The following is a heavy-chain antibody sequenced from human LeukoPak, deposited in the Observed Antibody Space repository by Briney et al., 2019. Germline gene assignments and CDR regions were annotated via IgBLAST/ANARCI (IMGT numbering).Heavy chain of an antibody. D-gene: IGHD5-18*01. Sequence: GASVKVSCKASGYTFTNYGLSWVRQTPGQGLEWMVWISGFNGDTNYAQNFQGRVTMTTDTSTNTAYMELSSLTSDDTAIYFCAREGFVRDTALDYWGQGTLVTVSA. V-gene: IGHV1-18*01. J-gene: IGHJ4*02. CDR2: ISGFNGDT. CDR3: AREGFVRDTALDY. CDR1: GYTFTNYG.